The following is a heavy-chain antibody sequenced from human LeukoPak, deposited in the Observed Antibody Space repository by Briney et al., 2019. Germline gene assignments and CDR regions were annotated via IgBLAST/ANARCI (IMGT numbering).Heavy chain of an antibody. V-gene: IGHV3-23*01. Sequence: PGGSLGLSCAASGFTFSSYAMSWVRQAPGKGLEWVSAISGSGGSTYYADSVKGRFTISRDNSKNTLYLQMNSLRAEDTAVYYCAKRAPVLLWFGELLIHNWFDPWGQGTLVTVSS. D-gene: IGHD3-10*01. CDR2: ISGSGGST. J-gene: IGHJ5*02. CDR1: GFTFSSYA. CDR3: AKRAPVLLWFGELLIHNWFDP.